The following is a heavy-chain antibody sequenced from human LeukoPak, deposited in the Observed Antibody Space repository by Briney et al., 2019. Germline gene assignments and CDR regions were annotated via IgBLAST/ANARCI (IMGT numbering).Heavy chain of an antibody. J-gene: IGHJ4*02. CDR2: FDPEDGET. Sequence: EASVKVSCKVSGYTLTELSMHWVRQAPGKGLEWMGGFDPEDGETIYAQKFQGRVTITADESTSTAYMELSSLRSEDTAVYYCARDRATVTPYFDYWGQGTLVTVSS. V-gene: IGHV1-24*01. D-gene: IGHD4-11*01. CDR1: GYTLTELS. CDR3: ARDRATVTPYFDY.